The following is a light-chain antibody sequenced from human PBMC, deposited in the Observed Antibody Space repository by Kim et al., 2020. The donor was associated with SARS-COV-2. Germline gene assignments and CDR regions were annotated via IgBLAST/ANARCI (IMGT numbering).Light chain of an antibody. J-gene: IGKJ5*01. CDR3: QQYDNLPPIP. CDR2: DAS. CDR1: QDISNY. Sequence: SVGDRVTITCQASQDISNYLNWYQQKPGKAPKLLIYDASNLETGVPSRFSGSGSGTDFTFTISSLQPEDIATYYCQQYDNLPPIPFGQGTRLEIK. V-gene: IGKV1-33*01.